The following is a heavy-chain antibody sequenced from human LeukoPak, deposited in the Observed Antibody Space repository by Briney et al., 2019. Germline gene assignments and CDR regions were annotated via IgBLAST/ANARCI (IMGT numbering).Heavy chain of an antibody. CDR1: GGSISSYY. CDR3: ARDHSSGWINWFDP. J-gene: IGHJ5*02. V-gene: IGHV4-4*07. CDR2: IYTSGST. D-gene: IGHD6-19*01. Sequence: KPSETLSLTGTVSGGSISSYYWSWIRQPAGKGLEWIGRIYTSGSTNYNPSLKSRVTMSVDTSKNQFSLKLSSVTAADTAVYYCARDHSSGWINWFDPWGQGTLVTVSS.